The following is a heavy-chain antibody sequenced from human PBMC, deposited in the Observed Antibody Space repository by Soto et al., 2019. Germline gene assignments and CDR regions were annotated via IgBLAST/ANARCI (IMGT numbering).Heavy chain of an antibody. Sequence: QVQLVQSGAEVKKPGSSVKVSCKASGGTFSTSTFTWVRQAPGQGLEWMGRTIPLLNVADYAQDFQGRVTITADKSTSKAYMELTSLTSKDTAVYYCARDSHIGSPYSGYDAIDSWGQGTLVTVSS. CDR3: ARDSHIGSPYSGYDAIDS. CDR1: GGTFSTST. J-gene: IGHJ4*02. CDR2: TIPLLNVA. D-gene: IGHD5-12*01. V-gene: IGHV1-69*08.